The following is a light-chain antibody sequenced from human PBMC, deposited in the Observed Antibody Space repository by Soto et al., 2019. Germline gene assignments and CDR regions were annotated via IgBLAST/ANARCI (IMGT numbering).Light chain of an antibody. J-gene: IGLJ1*01. CDR1: SSDVGGYNY. Sequence: QYVLTQPASVSGSTGQSIAISCTGTSSDVGGYNYVSWYQQHPGKAPKLVIYEVSNRPSGVSNRFSGSKSGNTASLTISGLQAEDEADYYCSSYTSSSTRVFGTGTKVTVL. V-gene: IGLV2-14*01. CDR2: EVS. CDR3: SSYTSSSTRV.